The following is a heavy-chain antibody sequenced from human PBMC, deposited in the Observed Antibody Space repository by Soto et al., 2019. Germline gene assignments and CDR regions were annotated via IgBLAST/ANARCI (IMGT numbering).Heavy chain of an antibody. V-gene: IGHV1-18*01. CDR1: GYTFTSYG. J-gene: IGHJ4*02. Sequence: ASVKVSCKASGYTFTSYGISWVRQAPGQGLEWMGWISAYNGNTNYAQKLQGRVTMTTDTSTSTAYMELRSLRSDDTAVYYCARDAHSSSWPYYFDYWGQGTLVTVSS. CDR2: ISAYNGNT. D-gene: IGHD6-13*01. CDR3: ARDAHSSSWPYYFDY.